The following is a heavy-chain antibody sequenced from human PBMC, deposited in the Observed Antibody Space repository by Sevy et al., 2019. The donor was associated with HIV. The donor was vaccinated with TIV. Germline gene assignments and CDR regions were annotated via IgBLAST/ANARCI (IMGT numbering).Heavy chain of an antibody. CDR2: ISFDEKYK. Sequence: GGSLRLSCAASGFTFTSYGIHWVRQAPGKWLECVAKISFDEKYKYYAESVKGRFTISRDISKNTVFLEMNSLRPDDTGVYYCAKVLGFGSGYDYAFDFWGQGTMVTVSS. J-gene: IGHJ3*01. V-gene: IGHV3-30*02. D-gene: IGHD5-12*01. CDR3: AKVLGFGSGYDYAFDF. CDR1: GFTFTSYG.